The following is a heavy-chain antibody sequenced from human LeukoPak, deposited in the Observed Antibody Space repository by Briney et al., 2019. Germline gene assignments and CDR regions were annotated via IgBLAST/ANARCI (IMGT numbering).Heavy chain of an antibody. CDR2: IRASATP. CDR3: ARDIVYLIVEDYG. V-gene: IGHV4-4*07. J-gene: IGHJ4*02. CDR1: GGSFNSYY. Sequence: PSDTLSLTCSVSGGSFNSYYWSWLRQPAGKGLEWIGRIRASATPDYSPSLQSRVTISIDTSQRQVSLNLTSVTAADTAVYYCARDIVYLIVEDYGWGQGTLVTVST. D-gene: IGHD4-17*01.